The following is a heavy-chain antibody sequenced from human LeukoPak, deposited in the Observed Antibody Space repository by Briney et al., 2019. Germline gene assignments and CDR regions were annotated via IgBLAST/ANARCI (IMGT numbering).Heavy chain of an antibody. V-gene: IGHV3-33*01. Sequence: GSLRLSCAASGFTFSSYGMHWVRQAPGKGLEWVAVIWYDGNNKYYEDSVKGRFTISRDNSKNTLYLQMNSLRAEDTAVYYCARDWGSGNSYYFDYWGQGTLVTVSS. CDR2: IWYDGNNK. CDR1: GFTFSSYG. D-gene: IGHD3-10*01. CDR3: ARDWGSGNSYYFDY. J-gene: IGHJ4*02.